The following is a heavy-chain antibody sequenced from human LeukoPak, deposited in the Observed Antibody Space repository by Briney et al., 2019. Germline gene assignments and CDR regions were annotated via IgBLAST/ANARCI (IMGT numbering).Heavy chain of an antibody. CDR1: GGSISSSSYY. V-gene: IGHV4-39*07. CDR3: ARTPITMIVVHYFDY. D-gene: IGHD3-22*01. CDR2: IYYSGST. J-gene: IGHJ4*02. Sequence: PSETLSLTCTVSGGSISSSSYYWGWIRQPPGKGLEWIGSIYYSGSTYYNPSLKSRVTISVDTSKNQFSLKLSSVTAADTAVYYCARTPITMIVVHYFDYWGQGTLVTVSS.